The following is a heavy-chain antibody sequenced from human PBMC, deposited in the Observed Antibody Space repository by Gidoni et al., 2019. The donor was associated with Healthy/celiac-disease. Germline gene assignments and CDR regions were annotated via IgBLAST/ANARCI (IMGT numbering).Heavy chain of an antibody. CDR1: GFTFSSYW. J-gene: IGHJ4*02. Sequence: VQLVESGGGLVQPGGSLRLSCAASGFTFSSYWMSWVRQAPGKGLEWVANIKQDGSEKYYVDSVKGRFTISRDNAKNSLYLQMNSLRAEDTAVYYCARDRDAAYCGGDCYSFDYWGQGTLVTVSS. CDR2: IKQDGSEK. V-gene: IGHV3-7*03. D-gene: IGHD2-21*02. CDR3: ARDRDAAYCGGDCYSFDY.